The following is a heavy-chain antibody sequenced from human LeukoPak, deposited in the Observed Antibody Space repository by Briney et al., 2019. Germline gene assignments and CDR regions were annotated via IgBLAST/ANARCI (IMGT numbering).Heavy chain of an antibody. Sequence: SVKVSCRASGGTFSSYAISWVRQAPGQGLEWMGGIITIFGTANYAQKFQGRVTITADESTSTAYMELSSLRSEDTAVYYCARSHTSWSSYYYYYYYMDVWGKGTTVTVSS. D-gene: IGHD2-2*01. V-gene: IGHV1-69*13. CDR1: GGTFSSYA. CDR3: ARSHTSWSSYYYYYYYMDV. J-gene: IGHJ6*03. CDR2: IITIFGTA.